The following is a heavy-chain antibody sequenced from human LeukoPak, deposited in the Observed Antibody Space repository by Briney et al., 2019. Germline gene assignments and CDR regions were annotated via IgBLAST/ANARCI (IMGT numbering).Heavy chain of an antibody. CDR1: GFTFSSYS. V-gene: IGHV3-21*01. Sequence: GGSLRLSCAASGFTFSSYSMNWVRQAPGKGLEWVSSISSSSSYIYYADSVKGRFTISGDNAKNSLYLQMNSLRAEDTAVYYCAREAVLMVYATSDAFDIWGQGIMVTVSS. CDR2: ISSSSSYI. CDR3: AREAVLMVYATSDAFDI. D-gene: IGHD2-8*01. J-gene: IGHJ3*02.